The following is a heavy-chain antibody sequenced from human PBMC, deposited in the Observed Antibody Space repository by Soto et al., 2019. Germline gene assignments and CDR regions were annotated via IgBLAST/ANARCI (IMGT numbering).Heavy chain of an antibody. CDR3: ARDSPIGSTFSGYDAIDY. J-gene: IGHJ4*02. CDR2: IIPLLNIA. CDR1: GGPFSNDI. Sequence: QVQLVQSGVEVKKPGSSVKVSCKASGGPFSNDIITWVRQAPGQGLEWMGRIIPLLNIANYAQKFQGRVPITAXRPTXTXYMELNSLRSEDTAVYYCARDSPIGSTFSGYDAIDYWGQGTLVTVSS. D-gene: IGHD5-12*01. V-gene: IGHV1-69*08.